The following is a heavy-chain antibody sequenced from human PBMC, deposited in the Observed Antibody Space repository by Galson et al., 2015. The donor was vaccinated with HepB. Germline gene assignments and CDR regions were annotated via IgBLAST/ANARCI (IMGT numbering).Heavy chain of an antibody. CDR2: LSSSSMNI. V-gene: IGHV3-21*01. CDR3: ARDWGSRGMDV. Sequence: SLRLSCAASGFTFRSYAMNWVRQAPGKGLEWVSSLSSSSMNIHYTESVKGRFTISRDNAKNSLHLQMNSLRVDDTAIYYCARDWGSRGMDVWGQGTTVIVSS. J-gene: IGHJ6*02. D-gene: IGHD3-16*01. CDR1: GFTFRSYA.